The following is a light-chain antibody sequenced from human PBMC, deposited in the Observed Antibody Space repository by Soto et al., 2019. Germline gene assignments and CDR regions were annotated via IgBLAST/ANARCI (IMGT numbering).Light chain of an antibody. CDR1: QSVSSY. J-gene: IGKJ1*01. V-gene: IGKV3-20*01. CDR3: QQYGSSPTT. Sequence: EIVLTQSPGTLSLSPGDSATLSCRASQSVSSYLAWYQQKPGQAPRLLIYGESTRATGIPDRFSGSGSGTDLALTISRLEPEDFAVYYCQQYGSSPTTXGQGTKVDI. CDR2: GES.